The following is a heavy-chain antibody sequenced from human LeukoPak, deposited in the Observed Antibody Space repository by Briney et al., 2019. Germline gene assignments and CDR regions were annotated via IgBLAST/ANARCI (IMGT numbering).Heavy chain of an antibody. Sequence: GASVKVSCKASGYIYVNFGISWVRQAPRQGLEWVGWISAYNGNTNYAQKFRGRVTMTTDTSTNTAYMELRNLGSDDTAMYFCARESSAYTRHFDYWGQGSLVTVSS. CDR3: ARESSAYTRHFDY. D-gene: IGHD3-16*01. V-gene: IGHV1-18*01. J-gene: IGHJ4*02. CDR1: GYIYVNFG. CDR2: ISAYNGNT.